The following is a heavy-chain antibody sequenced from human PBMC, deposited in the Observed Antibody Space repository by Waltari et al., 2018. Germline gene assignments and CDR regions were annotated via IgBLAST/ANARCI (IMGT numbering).Heavy chain of an antibody. CDR2: IYSGGSS. V-gene: IGHV3-53*01. Sequence: EVQVVESGGGLIQPGGSLRLSCTVSGFIVSSNYMSWVRQAPGKGLEWVSVIYSGGSSNYVDSVKGRFTISRDNSKNTIYLEMNSLRGEDTAVYFCVGHRFGSGSYFDYWGQGTPVTVSS. J-gene: IGHJ4*02. D-gene: IGHD3-10*01. CDR3: VGHRFGSGSYFDY. CDR1: GFIVSSNY.